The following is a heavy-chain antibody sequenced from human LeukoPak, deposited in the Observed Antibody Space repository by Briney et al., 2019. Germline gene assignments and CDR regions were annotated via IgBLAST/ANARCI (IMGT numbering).Heavy chain of an antibody. CDR2: IIPIFGTA. CDR1: GGTFISYA. CDR3: ARDFSSWYERPHTGFDY. Sequence: GASVKVSCKASGGTFISYAISWVRQAPGQGLEWMGGIIPIFGTANYAQKFQGRVTITADESTSTAYMELSSLRSEDTAVYYCARDFSSWYERPHTGFDYWGQGTLVTVSS. J-gene: IGHJ4*02. D-gene: IGHD6-13*01. V-gene: IGHV1-69*01.